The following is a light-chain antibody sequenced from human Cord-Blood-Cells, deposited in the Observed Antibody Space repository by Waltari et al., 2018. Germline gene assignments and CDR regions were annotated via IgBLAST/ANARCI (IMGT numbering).Light chain of an antibody. CDR1: SSDVGGYNY. Sequence: QSALTQPRSVSGSPGQSVTISCTGTSSDVGGYNYVLWYQQHPGKAPKLMICDVSKRPSGVPDRFSGSNPDNTASLTISGLQAEDEADYYCCSYAGSYTYVFGTGTKVTVL. J-gene: IGLJ1*01. CDR2: DVS. CDR3: CSYAGSYTYV. V-gene: IGLV2-11*01.